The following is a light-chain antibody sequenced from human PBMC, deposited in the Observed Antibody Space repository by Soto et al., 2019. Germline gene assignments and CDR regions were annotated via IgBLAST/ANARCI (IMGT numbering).Light chain of an antibody. CDR1: QSVSNSY. Sequence: EIVMTPSPGTLSLSPGERATLCCRASQSVSNSYLAWYQQKPGQAPRLLIYGAASRATGIPDRFSGSGSGTDFILTISRLEPEDFSVYYCQQYGSSPLVTFGPGTKVDIK. CDR3: QQYGSSPLVT. J-gene: IGKJ3*01. CDR2: GAA. V-gene: IGKV3-20*01.